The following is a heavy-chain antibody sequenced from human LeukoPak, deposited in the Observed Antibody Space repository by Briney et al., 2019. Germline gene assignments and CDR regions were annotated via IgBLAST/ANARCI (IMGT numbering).Heavy chain of an antibody. D-gene: IGHD3-10*01. Sequence: GASVKVSCKASGYTFTSYYMHWVRQAPGQGLEWMGIINPSGGSTNYAQKFQGRVTMTRDTSTSTVYMELSSLRSEDTAVYYCAREHIYTGPRITMVRGVLYGMDVWGQGTKVIVS. CDR3: AREHIYTGPRITMVRGVLYGMDV. J-gene: IGHJ6*02. V-gene: IGHV1-46*01. CDR2: INPSGGST. CDR1: GYTFTSYY.